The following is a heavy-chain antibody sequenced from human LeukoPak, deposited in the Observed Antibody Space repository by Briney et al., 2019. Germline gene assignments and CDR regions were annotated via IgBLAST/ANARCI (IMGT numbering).Heavy chain of an antibody. D-gene: IGHD2-15*01. CDR2: INPNSGGT. CDR1: GYTFTGYY. CDR3: AVGYCSGGSCYHYDY. Sequence: ASVKVSCKASGYTFTGYYMHWVRQAPGQGLEWMGWINPNSGGTNYAQKFQGRVTMTRDMSTSTVYMELSSLRSEDTAVYYCAVGYCSGGSCYHYDYWGQGTLVTVSS. V-gene: IGHV1-2*02. J-gene: IGHJ4*02.